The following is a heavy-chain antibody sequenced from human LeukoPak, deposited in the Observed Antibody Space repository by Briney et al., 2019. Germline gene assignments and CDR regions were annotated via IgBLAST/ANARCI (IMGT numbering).Heavy chain of an antibody. Sequence: PSETLSLTCTVSGGSISSYYWSWIRQPPGKGLEWIGYIYYSGSTNYNPSLKSRVTISVDTSKNQFSLKLSSVTAADTAVYYCARDSAAGDYNWFDPWGQGTLVTVSS. J-gene: IGHJ5*02. D-gene: IGHD6-13*01. CDR2: IYYSGST. V-gene: IGHV4-59*01. CDR3: ARDSAAGDYNWFDP. CDR1: GGSISSYY.